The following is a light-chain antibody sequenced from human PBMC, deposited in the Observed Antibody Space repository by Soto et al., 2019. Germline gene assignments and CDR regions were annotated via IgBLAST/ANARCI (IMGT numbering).Light chain of an antibody. J-gene: IGKJ4*01. V-gene: IGKV1-9*01. CDR2: AAS. Sequence: DIQMTQSPSAMSASVGDRVTITCRPSQNIDRYLHWYQQKPGKDPKLLIYAASTLQSGVPSRFSGSGSGTEFTLTISSLHPEDFATYFCQQVESYPSTFGGGTKVDIK. CDR1: QNIDRY. CDR3: QQVESYPST.